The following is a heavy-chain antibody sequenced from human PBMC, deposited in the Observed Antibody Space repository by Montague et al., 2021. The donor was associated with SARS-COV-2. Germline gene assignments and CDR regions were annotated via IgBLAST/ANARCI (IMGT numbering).Heavy chain of an antibody. CDR2: IYYSGST. CDR3: ARARITMIVVVNAFDI. D-gene: IGHD3-22*01. V-gene: IGHV4-31*03. CDR1: GGSISSGGYY. J-gene: IGHJ3*02. Sequence: TLSLTRTVSGGSISSGGYYWSWIRQHPGKGLEWIGYIYYSGSTYYNPSLKSRVTLSVDTSKNQFSLKLSSVTAADTAVYYCARARITMIVVVNAFDIWGQGTLVTVSS.